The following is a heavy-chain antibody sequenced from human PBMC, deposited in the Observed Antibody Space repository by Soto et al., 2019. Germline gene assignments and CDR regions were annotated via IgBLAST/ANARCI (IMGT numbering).Heavy chain of an antibody. CDR3: AKGYCSSTSCSGSIDY. D-gene: IGHD2-2*01. Sequence: EVQLLESGGGLVQPGGSLRLSCAASGFTFSSYAMSWVRQAPGKGLEWVSAISGSGGSTYYADSVKGRFTISRDNSKNTLYLQMNSLRAEDTAVYYCAKGYCSSTSCSGSIDYWCQGTLVTVSS. CDR2: ISGSGGST. V-gene: IGHV3-23*01. CDR1: GFTFSSYA. J-gene: IGHJ4*02.